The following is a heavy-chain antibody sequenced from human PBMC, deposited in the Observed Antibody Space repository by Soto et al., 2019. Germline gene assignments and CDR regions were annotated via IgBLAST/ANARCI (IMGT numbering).Heavy chain of an antibody. V-gene: IGHV4-59*01. CDR3: ASGDYYDSSGYYDSSPWFDP. D-gene: IGHD3-22*01. CDR1: GGSLSSYY. CDR2: IYYSGST. J-gene: IGHJ5*02. Sequence: SETLSLTCTVSGGSLSSYYWSWIRQPPGKGLEWIGYIYYSGSTNYNPSLKSRVTISVDTSKNQFSLKLSSVTAADTAVYYCASGDYYDSSGYYDSSPWFDPWGQGTLVTVS.